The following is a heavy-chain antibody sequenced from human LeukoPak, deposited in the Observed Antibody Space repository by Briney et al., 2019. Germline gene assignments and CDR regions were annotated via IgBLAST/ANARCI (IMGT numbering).Heavy chain of an antibody. CDR3: ASTGEFGEANKTPYYFDY. CDR2: INPSGGST. V-gene: IGHV1-46*01. CDR1: GYTFTSYY. Sequence: ASVKVSCKASGYTFTSYYMHWVRQAPGQRLEWMGIINPSGGSTSYAQKFQGRVTMTRDTSTSTVYMELSSLRSEDTAVYYCASTGEFGEANKTPYYFDYWGQGTLVTVSS. D-gene: IGHD3-10*01. J-gene: IGHJ4*02.